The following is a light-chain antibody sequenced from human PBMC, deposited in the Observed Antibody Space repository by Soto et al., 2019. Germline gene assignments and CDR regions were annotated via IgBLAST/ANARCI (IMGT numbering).Light chain of an antibody. V-gene: IGKV1-27*01. CDR1: QAISIY. J-gene: IGKJ1*01. Sequence: DIQMTQSPSSLSTSVGDRVTITCRASQAISIYLAWYQQKPGKVPKLLIYAASTLQSGVPSRFSGSGSGTDFTLNISSLQPEDVATYYCQKYSGAPPTFGQGTKVEIK. CDR3: QKYSGAPPT. CDR2: AAS.